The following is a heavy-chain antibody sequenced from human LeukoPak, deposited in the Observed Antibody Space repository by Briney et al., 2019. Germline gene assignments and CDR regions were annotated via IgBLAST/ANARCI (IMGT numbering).Heavy chain of an antibody. CDR1: GFTFSSYG. J-gene: IGHJ3*02. D-gene: IGHD6-13*01. CDR2: IYYSGST. V-gene: IGHV4-39*01. CDR3: ARREGSSWYSSHAFDI. Sequence: GSLRLSCAASGFTFSSYGMSWVRQPPGKGLEWIGSIYYSGSTYYNPSLKSRVTISVDTSKNQFSLKLSSVTAADTAVYYCARREGSSWYSSHAFDIWGQGTMVTVSS.